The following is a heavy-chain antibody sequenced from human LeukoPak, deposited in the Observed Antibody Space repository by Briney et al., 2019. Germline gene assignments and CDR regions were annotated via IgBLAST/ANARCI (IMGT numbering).Heavy chain of an antibody. CDR1: GYTFISYA. CDR2: INTYTGNP. D-gene: IGHD6-13*01. Sequence: ASVKVSCKASGYTFISYAINWVRQAPGQGLEWMGWINTYTGNPTYAPGFTGRFVFSLDTSVSTAYLQISSLKAEDTAVYYCASVGAAAGMDYWGQGTLVTVSS. V-gene: IGHV7-4-1*02. CDR3: ASVGAAAGMDY. J-gene: IGHJ4*02.